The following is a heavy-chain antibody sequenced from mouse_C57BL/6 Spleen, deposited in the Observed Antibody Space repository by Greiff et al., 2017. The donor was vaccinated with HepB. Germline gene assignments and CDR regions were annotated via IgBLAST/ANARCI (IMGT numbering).Heavy chain of an antibody. CDR2: IWSGGST. J-gene: IGHJ3*01. CDR3: ARPMGDYDWFAY. CDR1: GFSLTSYG. Sequence: QVQLKESGPGLVQPSQSLSITCTVSGFSLTSYGVHWVRQSPGKGLEWLGVIWSGGSTDYNAAFISRLSISKDNSKSQVFFKMNSLQADDTAIYYCARPMGDYDWFAYWGQGTLVTVSA. V-gene: IGHV2-2*01. D-gene: IGHD2-4*01.